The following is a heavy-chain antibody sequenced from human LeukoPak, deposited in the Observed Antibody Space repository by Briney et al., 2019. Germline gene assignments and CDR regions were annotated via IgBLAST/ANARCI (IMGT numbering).Heavy chain of an antibody. V-gene: IGHV3-30*04. CDR2: MSYDGSNK. Sequence: PGRSLRLSCAASGVTFNIYAMHWVRQAPGKGLEWVAVMSYDGSNKYYADSLKGRFTISKDTSKTTLYLQMNSLRAEDTAIYYCAREGQPLSRNSWFDPWGQGALVTVSS. CDR3: AREGQPLSRNSWFDP. J-gene: IGHJ5*02. D-gene: IGHD6-13*01. CDR1: GVTFNIYA.